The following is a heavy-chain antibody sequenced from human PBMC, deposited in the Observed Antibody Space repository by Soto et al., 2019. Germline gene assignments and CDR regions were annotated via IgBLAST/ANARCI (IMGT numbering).Heavy chain of an antibody. V-gene: IGHV1-3*01. Sequence: ASVKVSCKASGYTFTSYAMHWVRQAPGQRLEWMGWINAGNGNTKYSQKFQGRVTITRDTSASTAYMELSSLRSEDTAVYYCARIALELRFTPGWGQGTLVTVSX. CDR2: INAGNGNT. CDR1: GYTFTSYA. CDR3: ARIALELRFTPG. J-gene: IGHJ4*02. D-gene: IGHD5-12*01.